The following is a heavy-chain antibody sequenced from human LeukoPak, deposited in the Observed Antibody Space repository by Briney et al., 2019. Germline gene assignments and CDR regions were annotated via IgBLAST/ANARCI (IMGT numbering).Heavy chain of an antibody. V-gene: IGHV3-15*07. CDR2: IKTKSEGGTI. J-gene: IGHJ4*02. CDR1: GLTFTNAW. Sequence: GGSLRLSCAASGLTFTNAWMHWVRQAPGKGLEWVGRIKTKSEGGTIVYAAPVRGRFTISRDDSENTLYLQMNSLKTEDTALYYCSTDQGGDILTGCWGQGTLVTVSS. D-gene: IGHD3-9*01. CDR3: STDQGGDILTGC.